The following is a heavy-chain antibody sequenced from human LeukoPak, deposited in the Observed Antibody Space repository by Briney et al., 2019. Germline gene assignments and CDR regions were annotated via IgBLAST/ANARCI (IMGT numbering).Heavy chain of an antibody. J-gene: IGHJ4*02. CDR1: GFTFSSYG. D-gene: IGHD3-3*01. CDR3: AKDFRRFWSGYYSGSLDH. Sequence: GGSLRLSCAASGFTFSSYGMHWVRQAPGKGLEWVAVISYDGSNKYYADSVKGRFTISRDNSKNTLYLQMNSLRAEDTAVYYCAKDFRRFWSGYYSGSLDHWGQGTLVTVSS. CDR2: ISYDGSNK. V-gene: IGHV3-30*18.